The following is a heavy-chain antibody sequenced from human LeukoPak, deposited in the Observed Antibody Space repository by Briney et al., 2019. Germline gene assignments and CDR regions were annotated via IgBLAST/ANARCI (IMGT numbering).Heavy chain of an antibody. CDR2: IYPSGST. J-gene: IGHJ6*02. Sequence: SETLSLTCTVSDGSISSYYWSWIRQPAGKGLEWIGRIYPSGSTNYNPSLKSRVTMSVDTSKNQFSLKLSSVTAADTAVYYCVRTSSNSWSYGMDVWGQGTTVTVSS. D-gene: IGHD6-13*01. CDR1: DGSISSYY. CDR3: VRTSSNSWSYGMDV. V-gene: IGHV4-4*07.